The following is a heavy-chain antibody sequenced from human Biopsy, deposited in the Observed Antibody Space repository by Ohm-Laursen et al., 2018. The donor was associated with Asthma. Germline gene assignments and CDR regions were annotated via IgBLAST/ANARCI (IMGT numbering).Heavy chain of an antibody. CDR2: ISSGGGTI. CDR1: GFTLSSYA. CDR3: AKVGHGYGDYVGYLDP. J-gene: IGHJ5*02. Sequence: SLRLSCAATGFTLSSYAIHWVRQAPGKGLEWVSDISSGGGTIDYADSVKGRFTISRNISTNTVYLQMDSLSADDTAVYYCAKVGHGYGDYVGYLDPWGQGTLVTVSS. D-gene: IGHD4-17*01. V-gene: IGHV3-23*01.